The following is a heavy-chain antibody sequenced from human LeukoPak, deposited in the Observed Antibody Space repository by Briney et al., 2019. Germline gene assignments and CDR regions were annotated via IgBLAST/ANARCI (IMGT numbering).Heavy chain of an antibody. CDR1: GGSFSGYY. CDR3: ARVGGYSGPDAFDI. CDR2: INHSGST. V-gene: IGHV4-34*01. Sequence: PSETLSLTCAVYGGSFSGYYWSWIRQPPGKGLEWIGEINHSGSTNYNPSLKSRVTISVDRSKNQFSLKLSSVTAADTAVYYCARVGGYSGPDAFDIWGQGTMVTVSS. J-gene: IGHJ3*02. D-gene: IGHD5-12*01.